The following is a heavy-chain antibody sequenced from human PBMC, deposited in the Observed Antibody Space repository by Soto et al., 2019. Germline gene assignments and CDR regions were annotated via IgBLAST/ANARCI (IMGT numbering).Heavy chain of an antibody. CDR1: GYTFTSYY. D-gene: IGHD6-6*01. CDR3: ARDLCHIAARRRSRWLQLSWFDP. Sequence: ASVKVSCKASGYTFTSYYMHWVRQAPGQGLEWMGIINPSGGSTSYAQKFQGRVTMTRDTSTSIVYMELSSLRSEDTAVYYCARDLCHIAARRRSRWLQLSWFDPWGQGTLVTVS. V-gene: IGHV1-46*01. J-gene: IGHJ5*02. CDR2: INPSGGST.